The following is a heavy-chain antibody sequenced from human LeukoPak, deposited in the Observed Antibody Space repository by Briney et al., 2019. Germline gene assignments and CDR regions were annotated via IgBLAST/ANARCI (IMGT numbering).Heavy chain of an antibody. J-gene: IGHJ6*03. CDR2: ISHDGSIK. V-gene: IGHV3-30-3*01. CDR1: GFTFSSYA. CDR3: ARDRGGCSSTSCYAMDV. Sequence: GRSLRLSCAASGFTFSSYAMHWVRQAPGKGLEWVAVISHDGSIKYYADSVRGRFTISRDNSKNTLYLQMNSLRAEDAAVYYCARDRGGCSSTSCYAMDVWGKGTTVSVSS. D-gene: IGHD2-2*01.